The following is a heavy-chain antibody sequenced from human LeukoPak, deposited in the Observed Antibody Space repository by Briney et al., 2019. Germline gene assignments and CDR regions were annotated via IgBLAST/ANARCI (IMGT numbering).Heavy chain of an antibody. CDR3: ASGRYCSGTSCYFDY. D-gene: IGHD2-2*01. CDR1: GFTFSSYS. CDR2: ISSSSSTI. Sequence: GGSLRLSCAVSGFTFSSYSMNWVRQAPGKGLEWVSYISSSSSTIYYADSVKGRFTISGDNAKNSLYLQMNSLRAEDTAVYYCASGRYCSGTSCYFDYWGQGTLVTVSS. J-gene: IGHJ4*02. V-gene: IGHV3-48*04.